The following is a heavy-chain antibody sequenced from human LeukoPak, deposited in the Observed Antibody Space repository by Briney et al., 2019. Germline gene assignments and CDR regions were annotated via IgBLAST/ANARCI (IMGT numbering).Heavy chain of an antibody. CDR2: IIPIFGTA. V-gene: IGHV1-69*13. CDR3: ARGPQTGELRFDS. Sequence: GASVKVSCKASGGTFSSYAISWVRQAPGQGLEWMGGIIPIFGTANYAQKFQGRVTITADESTSTAYMELSSLRSEDTAVYYCARGPQTGELRFDSWGQGTLVTVSS. J-gene: IGHJ5*01. CDR1: GGTFSSYA. D-gene: IGHD1-1*01.